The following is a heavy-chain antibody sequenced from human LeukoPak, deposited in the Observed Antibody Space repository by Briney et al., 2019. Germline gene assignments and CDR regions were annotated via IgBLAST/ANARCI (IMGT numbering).Heavy chain of an antibody. CDR1: GYTFTSYA. D-gene: IGHD5-24*01. V-gene: IGHV1-3*01. J-gene: IGHJ4*02. Sequence: ASVKVSCKASGYTFTSYALHWVRQAPGQRLECMGWINAGNGNTKYSQKFQGRVTITRDTSARTAYMELSSLRSEDTAVYYCAMSVEMPPIPSFDYWGQGTLVTVSS. CDR3: AMSVEMPPIPSFDY. CDR2: INAGNGNT.